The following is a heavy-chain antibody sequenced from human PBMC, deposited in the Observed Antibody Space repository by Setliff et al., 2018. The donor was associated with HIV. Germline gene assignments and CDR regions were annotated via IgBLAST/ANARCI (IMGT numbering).Heavy chain of an antibody. V-gene: IGHV4-39*01. J-gene: IGHJ4*02. CDR3: ARIFDSVDF. CDR2: IYNTGST. D-gene: IGHD3-22*01. Sequence: SETLSLTCTVSGGSISSGGYYWGWVRQPPGKGLEWIGNIYNTGSTYHNPSLKSRVTVSVDTSKNLSFLKLTSVTAADTAVYYCARIFDSVDFWGQGTLVTVSS. CDR1: GGSISSGGYY.